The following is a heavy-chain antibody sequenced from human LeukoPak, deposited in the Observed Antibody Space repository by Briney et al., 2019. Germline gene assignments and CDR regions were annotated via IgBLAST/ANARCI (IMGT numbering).Heavy chain of an antibody. CDR1: GYTLTQLS. CDR3: ATASSGSYYSPFDY. CDR2: FDPGDGET. V-gene: IGHV1-24*01. J-gene: IGHJ4*02. Sequence: ASVKVSCKVSGYTLTQLSMHWVRQAPGKGLEWMGGFDPGDGETIYAQKFQGRVTMTEDTSTDTAYMELSSLRSEDTAVYYCATASSGSYYSPFDYWGQGTLVTVSS. D-gene: IGHD1-26*01.